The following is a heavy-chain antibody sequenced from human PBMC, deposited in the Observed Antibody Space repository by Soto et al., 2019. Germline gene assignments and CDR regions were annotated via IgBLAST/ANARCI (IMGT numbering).Heavy chain of an antibody. Sequence: SETLSLTCTVSGGSISSSSYYWGWIRQPPGKGLEWIGSIYYSGSTHYNPSLKSRVTISVDTSKNQFSLKLSSVTAADTAVYYCARHRSITMVRGVISWGQGTLVTVSS. CDR1: GGSISSSSYY. CDR2: IYYSGST. J-gene: IGHJ4*02. V-gene: IGHV4-39*01. D-gene: IGHD3-10*01. CDR3: ARHRSITMVRGVIS.